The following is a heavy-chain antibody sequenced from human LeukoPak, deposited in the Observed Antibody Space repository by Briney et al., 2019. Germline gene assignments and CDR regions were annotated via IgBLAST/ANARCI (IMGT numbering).Heavy chain of an antibody. CDR3: AKDGPPDYSNYETG. D-gene: IGHD4-11*01. CDR2: ISGSGGST. V-gene: IGHV3-23*01. CDR1: GFIFRNYD. J-gene: IGHJ4*02. Sequence: QPGGSLRLSCEVSGFIFRNYDMTWVRQAPGKGLEWVSAISGSGGSTYYADSVKGRFTISRDNSKNTLYLQMNSLRAEDTAVYYCAKDGPPDYSNYETGWGQGTLVTVSS.